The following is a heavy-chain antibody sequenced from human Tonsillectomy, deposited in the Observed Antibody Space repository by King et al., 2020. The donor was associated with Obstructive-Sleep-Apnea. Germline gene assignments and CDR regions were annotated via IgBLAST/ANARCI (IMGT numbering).Heavy chain of an antibody. Sequence: VQLVESGGGLVQPGGSLRLSCAASGFTFSSYWMSWVRQAPGKGLEWVANIKQDGSEKYYVDSVKGRFTISRDNAKNSLYLQMNSLRAEDTAVYYCARSLGDYYDSSGYFWYFDLWGRGTLVTVSS. CDR3: ARSLGDYYDSSGYFWYFDL. D-gene: IGHD3-22*01. CDR1: GFTFSSYW. V-gene: IGHV3-7*03. J-gene: IGHJ2*01. CDR2: IKQDGSEK.